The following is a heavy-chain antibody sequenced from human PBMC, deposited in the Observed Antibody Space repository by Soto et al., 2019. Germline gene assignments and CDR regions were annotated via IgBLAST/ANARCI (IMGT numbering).Heavy chain of an antibody. CDR3: AIIKLRFQYYSYGMDV. Sequence: PGGSLRLSCAASGFTFSSYSMNWVRQAPGKGLEWVSYISSSSSTIYYADSVKGRFTISRDDAKNALYLKMNSLRDEDTGVYYSAIIKLRFQYYSYGMDVWGQGPTVTVSS. CDR2: ISSSSSTI. D-gene: IGHD3-3*01. CDR1: GFTFSSYS. J-gene: IGHJ6*02. V-gene: IGHV3-48*02.